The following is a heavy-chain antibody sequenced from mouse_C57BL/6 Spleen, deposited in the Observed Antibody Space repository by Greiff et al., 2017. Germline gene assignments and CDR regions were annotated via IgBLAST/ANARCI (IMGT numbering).Heavy chain of an antibody. CDR3: ARGTYGSSDDYAMDY. J-gene: IGHJ4*01. CDR2: IYPRSGNT. V-gene: IGHV1-81*01. CDR1: GYTFTSYG. D-gene: IGHD1-1*01. Sequence: VKLQESGAELARPGASVKLSCKASGYTFTSYGISWVKQRTGQGLEWIGEIYPRSGNTYYNEKFKGKATLTADKSSSTAYMELRILTSEDSAVYFCARGTYGSSDDYAMDYWGQGTSVTVSS.